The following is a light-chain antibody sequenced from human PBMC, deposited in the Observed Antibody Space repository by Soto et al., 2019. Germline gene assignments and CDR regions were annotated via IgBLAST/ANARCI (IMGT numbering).Light chain of an antibody. CDR1: NSNIGRNT. J-gene: IGLJ3*02. CDR3: AAWDGSLNGWV. V-gene: IGLV1-44*01. CDR2: KND. Sequence: QSVLTQPPSASGTPGQRVTISCSGSNSNIGRNTFNWYQQFPGTAPKLLIYKNDQRPSGVPDRFSGSKSGTSASLAISGLQSEDEADYYCAAWDGSLNGWVFCGGTKVTVL.